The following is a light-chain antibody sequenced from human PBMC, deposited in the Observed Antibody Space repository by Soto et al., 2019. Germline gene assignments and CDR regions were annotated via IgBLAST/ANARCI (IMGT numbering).Light chain of an antibody. CDR3: QQYNNYWT. CDR1: QSISSW. V-gene: IGKV1-5*01. CDR2: DAS. J-gene: IGKJ1*01. Sequence: DIQMTQSPSTLSASVGDRVTITCRARQSISSWLAWYQQKPGKAPKLLIYDASSLESGVPSRFSGSGSATEFTLTISSLQPDDFATYYFQQYNNYWTFGQGTRVEIK.